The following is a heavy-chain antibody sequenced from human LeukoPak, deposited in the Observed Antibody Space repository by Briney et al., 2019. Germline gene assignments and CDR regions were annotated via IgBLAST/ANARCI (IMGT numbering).Heavy chain of an antibody. V-gene: IGHV3-9*01. J-gene: IGHJ6*02. D-gene: IGHD5-18*01. CDR2: ISWNSGSI. CDR1: GFTFDDYA. CDR3: AKDIAMAPYYYYGMDV. Sequence: PGGSLRLSCAASGFTFDDYAMHWVRQAPGKGLEGVSGISWNSGSIGYADSVKGRFTISRDNAKNSLYLQMNSLRAEDTALYYCAKDIAMAPYYYYGMDVWGQGTTVTVSS.